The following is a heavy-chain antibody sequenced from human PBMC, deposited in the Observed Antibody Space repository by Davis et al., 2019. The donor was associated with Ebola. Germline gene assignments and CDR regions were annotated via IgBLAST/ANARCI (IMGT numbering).Heavy chain of an antibody. CDR3: ARGCSGGSCYSFYYYGMDV. D-gene: IGHD2-15*01. J-gene: IGHJ6*02. V-gene: IGHV4-34*01. Sequence: PSETLSLTCAVYGGSFSGYYWSWIRQPPGKGLEWIGEINHSGSTNYNPSLKSRVTISVDTSKNQFSLKLSSVTAADTAVYYCARGCSGGSCYSFYYYGMDVWGQGTTVTVSS. CDR2: INHSGST. CDR1: GGSFSGYY.